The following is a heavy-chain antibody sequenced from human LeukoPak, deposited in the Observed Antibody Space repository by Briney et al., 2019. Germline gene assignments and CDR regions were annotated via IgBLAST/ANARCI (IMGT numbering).Heavy chain of an antibody. CDR1: GGSISSGGYY. CDR3: AREKTYYYDSSGYYYFDY. J-gene: IGHJ4*02. CDR2: FYYSGST. V-gene: IGHV4-31*03. D-gene: IGHD3-22*01. Sequence: SETLSLTCTVSGGSISSGGYYWSWIRQHPGKGLEWIGDFYYSGSTYYNPSLKSRVTISVDTSKNQFSLKLSSVTAADTAVYYCAREKTYYYDSSGYYYFDYWGQGTLVTVSS.